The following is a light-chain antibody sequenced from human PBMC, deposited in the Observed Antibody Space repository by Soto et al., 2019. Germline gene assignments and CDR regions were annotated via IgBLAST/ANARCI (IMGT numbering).Light chain of an antibody. CDR3: QHYNSYSEA. V-gene: IGKV1-5*03. Sequence: DIQMTQSPSTLSGSVGDRVTITCRASQTISSWLAWYQQEPGKAPKLLIYKASTLKSGVPSRFSGSGSGTEFTLPISSLQPDDFATDYCQHYNSYSEAFGQGTKVDIK. J-gene: IGKJ1*01. CDR1: QTISSW. CDR2: KAS.